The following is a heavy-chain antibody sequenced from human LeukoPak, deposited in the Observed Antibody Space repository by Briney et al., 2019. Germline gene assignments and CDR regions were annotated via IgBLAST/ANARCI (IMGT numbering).Heavy chain of an antibody. Sequence: GGSLRLSCAASGFTFRSYDMHWVRQAPGKGLEWVSGISASGGNTWYADSVKGRFTISRDNSKNTLYLQMNSLRAEDTAVYYCAKYVSARGPPYALAVWGQGTTVTVSS. CDR3: AKYVSARGPPYALAV. CDR1: GFTFRSYD. D-gene: IGHD2/OR15-2a*01. J-gene: IGHJ6*02. V-gene: IGHV3-23*01. CDR2: ISASGGNT.